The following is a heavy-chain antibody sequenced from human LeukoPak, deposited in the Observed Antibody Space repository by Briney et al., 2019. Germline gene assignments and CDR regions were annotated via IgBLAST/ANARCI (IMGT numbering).Heavy chain of an antibody. CDR1: GYTFTGYY. CDR2: IKPNSGGT. CDR3: AIRRITMVRETKPFDP. J-gene: IGHJ5*02. V-gene: IGHV1-2*02. D-gene: IGHD3-10*01. Sequence: GASVKVSCKASGYTFTGYYMHWVRQAPGQGLEWMGWIKPNSGGTNYAQKFQGRVTMTGDTSISTAYMELSRLRFDDTAVYYCAIRRITMVRETKPFDPWGQGTLVTVSS.